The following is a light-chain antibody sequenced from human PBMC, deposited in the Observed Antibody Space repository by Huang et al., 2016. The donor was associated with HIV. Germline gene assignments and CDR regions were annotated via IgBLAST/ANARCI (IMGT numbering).Light chain of an antibody. J-gene: IGKJ1*01. CDR3: MQALQTPWT. Sequence: IVMTQSPLYLSVTPGEPASISCRSSQSLLQSNGYRYLDWYVQKPGQSPQLLIYLGSSRASGVPDRFSGMASGTDFSLRISRVEAEDGGVYYCMQALQTPWTFGQGTKVEIK. V-gene: IGKV2-28*01. CDR2: LGS. CDR1: QSLLQSNGYRY.